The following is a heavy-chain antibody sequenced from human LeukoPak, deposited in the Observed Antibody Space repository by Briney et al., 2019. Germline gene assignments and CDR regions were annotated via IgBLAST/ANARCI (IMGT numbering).Heavy chain of an antibody. J-gene: IGHJ3*02. V-gene: IGHV1-69*13. D-gene: IGHD2-2*01. CDR3: AASTTYGAFDI. Sequence: ASVKVSCKASGGTFSSYAISWVRQAPGQGLEWMGGIIPIFGTANYAQKFQGRVTITADESTSTAYMELSSLRSEDTAVYYCAASTTYGAFDIWAKGQWSPSLQ. CDR1: GGTFSSYA. CDR2: IIPIFGTA.